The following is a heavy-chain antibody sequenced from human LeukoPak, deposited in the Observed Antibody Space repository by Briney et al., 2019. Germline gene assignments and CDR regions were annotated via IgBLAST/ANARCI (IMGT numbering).Heavy chain of an antibody. D-gene: IGHD5-18*01. Sequence: GGSLRLSCAASGFTFSSYWMSWVRQAPGKGLEWVANIKQDGSEKYYVDSVKGRFTISRDNAKNSLYLQMNSLRAEDTAVYYCARDSIQLWFPRSFDYWGQGPLVTVSS. CDR3: ARDSIQLWFPRSFDY. CDR1: GFTFSSYW. V-gene: IGHV3-7*05. CDR2: IKQDGSEK. J-gene: IGHJ4*02.